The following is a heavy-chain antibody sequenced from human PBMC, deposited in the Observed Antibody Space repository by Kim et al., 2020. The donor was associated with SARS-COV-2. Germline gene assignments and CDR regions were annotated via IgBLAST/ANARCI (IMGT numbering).Heavy chain of an antibody. J-gene: IGHJ4*02. CDR3: ARLSEGSGSVDY. Sequence: SETLSLTCTVSGGSISSSSYYWGWIRQPPGKGLEWIGSIYYSGSTYYNPSLKSRVTISVDTSKNQFSLKLSSVTAADTAVYYCARLSEGSGSVDYWGQGTLVTVSS. V-gene: IGHV4-39*01. CDR2: IYYSGST. CDR1: GGSISSSSYY. D-gene: IGHD3-10*01.